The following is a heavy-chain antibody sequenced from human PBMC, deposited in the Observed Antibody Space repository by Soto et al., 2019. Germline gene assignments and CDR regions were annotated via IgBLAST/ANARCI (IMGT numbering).Heavy chain of an antibody. CDR1: GFTFSSYG. Sequence: VQLVESGGGVVQPGRSLRLSCAASGFTFSSYGMHWVRQAPGKGLEWVAVISYDGSNKYYADSVKGRFTISRDNSKNTLYLQMNSLRAEDTAVYYCARGGVVTNTGFDYWGQGTLVTVSS. CDR2: ISYDGSNK. D-gene: IGHD2-21*02. CDR3: ARGGVVTNTGFDY. J-gene: IGHJ4*02. V-gene: IGHV3-30*03.